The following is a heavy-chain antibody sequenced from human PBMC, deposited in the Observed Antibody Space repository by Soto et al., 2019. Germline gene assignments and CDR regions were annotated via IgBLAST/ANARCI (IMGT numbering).Heavy chain of an antibody. CDR2: IIPIFGTA. J-gene: IGHJ1*01. D-gene: IGHD3-22*01. CDR1: GGTFSSYA. Sequence: QVQLVQSGAEVKKPGSSVKVSCKASGGTFSSYAISWVRQAPGQGLEWMGGIIPIFGTANYAQKFQGRVTITAEDSTSTAYMELSSLRSEDTAVYYCARTATSYYYDSSGYYSAEYFQHWGQGTLVTVSS. CDR3: ARTATSYYYDSSGYYSAEYFQH. V-gene: IGHV1-69*01.